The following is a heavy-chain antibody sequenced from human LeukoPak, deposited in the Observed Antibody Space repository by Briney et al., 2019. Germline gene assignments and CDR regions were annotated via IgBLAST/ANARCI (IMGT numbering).Heavy chain of an antibody. J-gene: IGHJ6*02. CDR3: ARSPRRLGYCSGGSCYYYYGMDV. V-gene: IGHV4-34*01. CDR1: GGSFSGYY. D-gene: IGHD2-15*01. CDR2: INHSGST. Sequence: PSETLFLTCAVYGGSFSGYYWSWIRQPPGKGLEWTGEINHSGSTNYNPSLKSRVTISVDTSKNQFSLKLSSVTAAGTAVYYCARSPRRLGYCSGGSCYYYYGMDVWGQGTTVTVSS.